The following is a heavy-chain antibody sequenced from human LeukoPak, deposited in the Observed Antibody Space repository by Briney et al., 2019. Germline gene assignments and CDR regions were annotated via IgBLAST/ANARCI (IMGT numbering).Heavy chain of an antibody. J-gene: IGHJ4*02. V-gene: IGHV1-24*01. Sequence: ASVKVSCKVSGYTLTELSMHWVRQAPGKGLEWMGGFDPEDGETIYAQKFQGRVTMTEGTSTDTAYMELSSLRSEDTAVYYCATPYDSSGYYQSFDYWGQGTLVTVSS. D-gene: IGHD3-22*01. CDR1: GYTLTELS. CDR3: ATPYDSSGYYQSFDY. CDR2: FDPEDGET.